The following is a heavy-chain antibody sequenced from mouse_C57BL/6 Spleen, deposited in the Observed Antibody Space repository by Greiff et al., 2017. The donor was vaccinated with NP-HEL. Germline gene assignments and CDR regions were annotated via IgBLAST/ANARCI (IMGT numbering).Heavy chain of an antibody. J-gene: IGHJ2*01. D-gene: IGHD1-1*01. V-gene: IGHV1-54*01. Sequence: QVQLKQSGAELVRPGTSVKVSCKASGYAFTNYLIEWVKQRPGQGLEWIGVINPGSGGTNYNEKFKGKATLTADKSSSTAYMQLSSLTSEDSAVYFCARGDYYGSSHFDYWGQGTTLTVSS. CDR1: GYAFTNYL. CDR2: INPGSGGT. CDR3: ARGDYYGSSHFDY.